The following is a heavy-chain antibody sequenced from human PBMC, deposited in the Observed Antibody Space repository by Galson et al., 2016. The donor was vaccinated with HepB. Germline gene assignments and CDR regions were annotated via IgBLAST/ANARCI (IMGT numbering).Heavy chain of an antibody. CDR2: IEKGGNKN. D-gene: IGHD5-18*01. CDR1: GFTFSPYW. CDR3: ARGGYIFDS. J-gene: IGHJ4*02. V-gene: IGHV3-7*01. Sequence: SLRLSCAASGFTFSPYWMSWVRQAPGKGLEWVATIEKGGNKNYYVDSVKGRFTISRDDAKRSVELQMNSLRTEDTAVYYCARGGYIFDSWGQGTLVTVSS.